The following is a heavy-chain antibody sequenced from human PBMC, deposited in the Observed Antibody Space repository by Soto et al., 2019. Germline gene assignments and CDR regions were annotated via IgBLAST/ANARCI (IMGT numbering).Heavy chain of an antibody. Sequence: QVQLVQSGAEVKKPGSSVKVSCKASGGTFSSYTSSWVRQAPGQRLEWMGRIIPILGIANYAQKFQGRVTITADKSTSTAYMELSSLRSEDTAVYYCAIGGYDSSGYYENYWGQGTLVTVSS. D-gene: IGHD3-22*01. CDR2: IIPILGIA. CDR3: AIGGYDSSGYYENY. CDR1: GGTFSSYT. V-gene: IGHV1-69*02. J-gene: IGHJ4*02.